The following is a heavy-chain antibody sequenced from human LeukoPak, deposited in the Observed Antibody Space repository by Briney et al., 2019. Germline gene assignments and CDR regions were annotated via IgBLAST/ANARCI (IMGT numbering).Heavy chain of an antibody. J-gene: IGHJ4*02. D-gene: IGHD6-13*01. CDR3: ARKGYSRTYYFDY. Sequence: SETLSLTCAVSGGSINSIYWWSWVRQPPGKGLEWIGEIQHSGNINYNLSLKSRVTITVDTSKNQFSLKLSSVTAADTAVYYCARKGYSRTYYFDYWGQGTLVTVSS. CDR1: GGSINSIYW. CDR2: IQHSGNI. V-gene: IGHV4-4*02.